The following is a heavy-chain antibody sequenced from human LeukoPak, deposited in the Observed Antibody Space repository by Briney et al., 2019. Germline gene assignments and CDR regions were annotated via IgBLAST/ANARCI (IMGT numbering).Heavy chain of an antibody. D-gene: IGHD5-12*01. CDR2: ISGSGSST. CDR1: GFTFSSYD. V-gene: IGHV3-23*01. J-gene: IGHJ4*02. Sequence: GGSLRLSCAASGFTFSSYDMSWVRQAPGKGLEWVSAISGSGSSTYYADSVKGQFTISRDNSKSTMYLQMNSLRAEDTAVYYCTTQPGGYDDYWGQGTLVTVSS. CDR3: TTQPGGYDDY.